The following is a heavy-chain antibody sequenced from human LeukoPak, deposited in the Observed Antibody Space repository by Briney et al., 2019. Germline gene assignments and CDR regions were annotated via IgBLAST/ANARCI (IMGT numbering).Heavy chain of an antibody. CDR2: IYYSGST. V-gene: IGHV4-39*01. CDR1: GGSISSSSYY. CDR3: TRLVYYSDSTGNCFDY. Sequence: PSETLSLTCTVSGGSISSSSYYWGWIRQPPGKGLEWIGGIYYSGSTYYNSSLKSRVTISVDTSKNQFSLKLNSVTAADTAVYYCTRLVYYSDSTGNCFDYWGQGTLVTVSS. D-gene: IGHD3-22*01. J-gene: IGHJ4*02.